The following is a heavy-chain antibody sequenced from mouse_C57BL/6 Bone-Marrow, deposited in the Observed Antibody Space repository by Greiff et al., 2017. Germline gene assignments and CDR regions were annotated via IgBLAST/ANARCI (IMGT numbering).Heavy chain of an antibody. V-gene: IGHV1-66*01. CDR2: IYPGSGNT. CDR3: AREGSYGSTAY. J-gene: IGHJ3*01. D-gene: IGHD1-1*01. Sequence: VQLHQSGPELVKPGASVKISCKASGYSFTSYYIHWVKQRPGQGLEWIGWIYPGSGNTKYNEKFKGKATLTANTSSSTAYMQLSSLTSEDSAVYYWAREGSYGSTAYWGQGTLVTVSA. CDR1: GYSFTSYY.